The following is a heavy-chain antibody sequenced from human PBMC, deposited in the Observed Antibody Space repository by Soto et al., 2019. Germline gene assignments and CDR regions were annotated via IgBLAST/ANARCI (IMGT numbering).Heavy chain of an antibody. V-gene: IGHV1-69*01. Sequence: QVQLVQSGAEVKKPGSSVKVSCKASGGTFSSYSINWVRKAPGQGLEWMGEIIPIFGTANYAQKFQRRVTITADESTSTAYRELSSLRSEDTAVYYCSRDGGRHSGGIDYWGQGTQVTVSS. J-gene: IGHJ4*02. CDR1: GGTFSSYS. CDR3: SRDGGRHSGGIDY. D-gene: IGHD1-26*01. CDR2: IIPIFGTA.